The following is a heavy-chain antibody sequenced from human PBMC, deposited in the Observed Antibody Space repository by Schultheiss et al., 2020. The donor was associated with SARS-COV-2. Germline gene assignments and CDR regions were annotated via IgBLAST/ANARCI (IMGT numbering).Heavy chain of an antibody. Sequence: SETLSLTCTVSGGSISSSSYYWGWIRQPPGKGLAWIGRIYTSGSANYNPSLKSRVTMSVDTSKSQFSLKLSSVTAADTAVYYCARSLIRPEYFQHWGQGTLVTGSS. CDR3: ARSLIRPEYFQH. CDR2: IYTSGSA. CDR1: GGSISSSSYY. J-gene: IGHJ1*01. D-gene: IGHD3-16*01. V-gene: IGHV4-61*05.